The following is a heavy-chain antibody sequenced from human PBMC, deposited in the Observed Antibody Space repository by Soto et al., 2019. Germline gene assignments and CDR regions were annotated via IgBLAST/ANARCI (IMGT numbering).Heavy chain of an antibody. Sequence: SETLSITCTVSGGSISSSSYYWGWIRQPPGKGLEWIGSIYYSGSTYYNPSLKSRVTISVDTSKNQFSLKLSSVTAADTAVYYCARLSPDPSPLLLWFGESSGEAADYWGQGTLVTVSS. J-gene: IGHJ4*02. V-gene: IGHV4-39*01. CDR1: GGSISSSSYY. CDR3: ARLSPDPSPLLLWFGESSGEAADY. CDR2: IYYSGST. D-gene: IGHD3-10*01.